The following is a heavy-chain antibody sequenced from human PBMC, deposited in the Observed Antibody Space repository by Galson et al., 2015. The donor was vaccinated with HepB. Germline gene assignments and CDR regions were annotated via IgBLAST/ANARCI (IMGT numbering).Heavy chain of an antibody. V-gene: IGHV3-30*03. CDR3: AIITTERPGLGGSIDAFDM. J-gene: IGHJ3*02. CDR2: ISYDGTNK. Sequence: SLRLSCAASGFTFTNYGMHWVRQAPGKGLQWVAVISYDGTNKYYGDSVKGRFTISRDNSKNTLYLQMNSLKAVDTAVYYCAIITTERPGLGGSIDAFDMWGQGTMVTVSS. D-gene: IGHD3-16*01. CDR1: GFTFTNYG.